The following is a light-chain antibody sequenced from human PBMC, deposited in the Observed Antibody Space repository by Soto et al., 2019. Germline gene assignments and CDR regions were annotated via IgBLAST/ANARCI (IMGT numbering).Light chain of an antibody. V-gene: IGKV3-15*01. J-gene: IGKJ1*01. CDR1: QGVSSK. CDR3: QQYNNWPPWT. CDR2: VAS. Sequence: EIVMTQSPATVSVSPGERATLSCRASQGVSSKLAWYQQKPGQAPRLVIYVASTRATGIPARFSGSGSGTEFTLTISSLQSEDFAVYYCQQYNNWPPWTFGQGTKVEIK.